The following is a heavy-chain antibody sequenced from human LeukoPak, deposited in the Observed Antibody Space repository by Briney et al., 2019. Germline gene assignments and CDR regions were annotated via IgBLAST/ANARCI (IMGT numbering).Heavy chain of an antibody. CDR2: IYYRGST. J-gene: IGHJ4*02. Sequence: SETLSLTCTVSGGSISSYYWSWFRQPPGKGLEWMGDIYYRGSTNYNPSLKSRVTISVDASKTQFSLKLRSVTVADTATYYCARGLMTTADYWGQGILVTVSS. CDR1: GGSISSYY. D-gene: IGHD4-17*01. V-gene: IGHV4-59*01. CDR3: ARGLMTTADY.